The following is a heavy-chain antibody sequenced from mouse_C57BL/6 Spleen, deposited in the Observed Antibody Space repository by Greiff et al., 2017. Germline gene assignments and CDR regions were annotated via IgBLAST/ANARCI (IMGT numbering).Heavy chain of an antibody. CDR3: ARPYYGRSGYFEV. J-gene: IGHJ1*03. CDR2: IDPSDSET. Sequence: QVQLQQPGAELVRPGSSVKLSCKASGYTFTSYWMHWVKQRPIQGLEWIGNIDPSDSETHYNQKFKDKATLTVDKSSSTAYMQLSSLTSEDSAVYYCARPYYGRSGYFEVWGTGTTVTVSS. V-gene: IGHV1-52*01. D-gene: IGHD1-1*01. CDR1: GYTFTSYW.